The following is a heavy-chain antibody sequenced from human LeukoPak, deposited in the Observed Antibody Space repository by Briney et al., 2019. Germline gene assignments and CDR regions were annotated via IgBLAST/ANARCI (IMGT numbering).Heavy chain of an antibody. D-gene: IGHD3-22*01. CDR1: GFTFSSYA. J-gene: IGHJ4*02. CDR3: AKEGLNYYDSSGYYDY. V-gene: IGHV3-23*01. CDR2: ISGSGGST. Sequence: GGSLRLSCAASGFTFSSYAMNSVRQAPGKGLEWVSAISGSGGSTYYADSVKGRFTISRDNSKNTLYLQMNSLRAEDTALYYCAKEGLNYYDSSGYYDYWGQGTLVTVSS.